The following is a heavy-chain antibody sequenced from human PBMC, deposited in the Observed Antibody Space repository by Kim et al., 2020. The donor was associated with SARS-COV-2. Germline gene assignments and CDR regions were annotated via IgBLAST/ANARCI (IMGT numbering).Heavy chain of an antibody. CDR2: IGCDGGNT. CDR3: VSAPGP. CDR1: GFNFSDHW. V-gene: IGHV3-74*01. J-gene: IGHJ5*02. Sequence: GGSLRLSCTASGFNFSDHWMHWVRQAPGTGPEWVSCIGCDGGNTNYADSVRGRFTVSRDNARNTLYLQMNSLRVEDTAVYYCVSAPGPWGQGTLVTVSS.